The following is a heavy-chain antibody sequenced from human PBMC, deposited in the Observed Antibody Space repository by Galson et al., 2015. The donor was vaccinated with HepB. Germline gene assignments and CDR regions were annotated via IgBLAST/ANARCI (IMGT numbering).Heavy chain of an antibody. Sequence: SLRLSCAVSGFIFSDYYIGWVRQAPGKGLEWVGRSRDEANGYTTEYAASVRGRFSVSRDDSEKSLYLQMNSLRPDDTAVYYCTRSRSGLGNFDTWGQGTLVTVSS. V-gene: IGHV3-72*01. CDR2: SRDEANGYTT. J-gene: IGHJ4*02. CDR1: GFIFSDYY. CDR3: TRSRSGLGNFDT. D-gene: IGHD3-10*01.